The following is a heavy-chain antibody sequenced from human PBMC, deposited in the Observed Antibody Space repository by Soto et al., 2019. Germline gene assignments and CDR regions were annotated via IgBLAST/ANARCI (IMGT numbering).Heavy chain of an antibody. D-gene: IGHD3-3*01. CDR1: GYSVSSSDYY. Sequence: NPSETLSLTCSVCGYSVSSSDYYWAWIRQPPGKGLEWIGSMFYIGLTYYNPSLKSRVTLSVDTSKNQFSVRLNSVTAADTAVYYCAPLSVSLSGHYGIHVLGQGTTLAVSS. V-gene: IGHV4-39*01. J-gene: IGHJ6*02. CDR2: MFYIGLT. CDR3: APLSVSLSGHYGIHV.